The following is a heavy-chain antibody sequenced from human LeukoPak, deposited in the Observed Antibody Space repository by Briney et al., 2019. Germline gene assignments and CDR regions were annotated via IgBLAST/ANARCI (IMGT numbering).Heavy chain of an antibody. CDR3: ARSYSGSYQSSIDYYMDV. D-gene: IGHD1-26*01. CDR1: GFTFSSYW. J-gene: IGHJ6*03. V-gene: IGHV3-74*01. CDR2: INTDGSST. Sequence: GGSLRLSCAASGFTFSSYWMHWVRQAPGKGLVWVSRINTDGSSTNYADSVTGRFTISRDNAKNSLYLQMNSLRAEDTAVYYCARSYSGSYQSSIDYYMDVWGKGTTVTVSS.